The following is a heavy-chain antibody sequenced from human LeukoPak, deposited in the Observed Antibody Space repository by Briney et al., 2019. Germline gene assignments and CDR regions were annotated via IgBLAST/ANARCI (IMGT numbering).Heavy chain of an antibody. J-gene: IGHJ4*02. CDR3: ARGAHQHSDS. CDR1: GYTFTSYD. D-gene: IGHD2-2*01. Sequence: ASVNVSCKASGYTFTSYDINWVRQAPGQGLEWMAKLVPSRGSPSYAQNFQGRVTVTSDTSTNTVHMELSSLTSDDSAVYYCARGAHQHSDSWGQGTLVSVSS. V-gene: IGHV1-46*01. CDR2: LVPSRGSP.